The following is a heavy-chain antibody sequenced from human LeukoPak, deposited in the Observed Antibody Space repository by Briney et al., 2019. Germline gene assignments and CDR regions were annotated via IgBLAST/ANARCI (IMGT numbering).Heavy chain of an antibody. V-gene: IGHV3-74*01. CDR1: GNYW. CDR2: INSDGSWT. CDR3: VGFYETY. D-gene: IGHD2/OR15-2a*01. J-gene: IGHJ4*02. Sequence: GGSLRLSCAASGNYWMHWVRQVPGKGLVWVSHINSDGSWTSYADSVKGRFTISKDNAKNTVYLQMNSLRAEDTAVYYCVGFYETYWGRGTLVTVSS.